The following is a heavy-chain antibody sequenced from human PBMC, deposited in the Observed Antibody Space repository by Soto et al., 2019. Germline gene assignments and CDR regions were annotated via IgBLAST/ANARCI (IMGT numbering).Heavy chain of an antibody. CDR1: GYTFTSYG. Sequence: QVQLVQSGAEVKKPGASVKVSCKASGYTFTSYGISWVRQAPGQGLEWMGWISAYNGNTNYAQKLQGRVTMTTDTSASTTYLELRRPRSDDTAVYYCARPRGLLGFGELSLGSDGMDVWGQGTTVTVSS. D-gene: IGHD3-10*01. CDR3: ARPRGLLGFGELSLGSDGMDV. J-gene: IGHJ6*02. V-gene: IGHV1-18*01. CDR2: ISAYNGNT.